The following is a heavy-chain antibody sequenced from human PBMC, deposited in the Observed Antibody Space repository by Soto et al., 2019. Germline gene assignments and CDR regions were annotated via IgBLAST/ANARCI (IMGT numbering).Heavy chain of an antibody. Sequence: SETLSLTCAVSGGSISSTTYYWAWIRQPPGKGLEWVATIYYSGATYYNPSLKSRLTISIDTSKNQFSLRLSSVTAADTAMYYCARYYDTSNRPYFHHWGQGTRVTVS. CDR1: GGSISSTTYY. D-gene: IGHD3-22*01. CDR3: ARYYDTSNRPYFHH. V-gene: IGHV4-39*01. J-gene: IGHJ1*01. CDR2: IYYSGAT.